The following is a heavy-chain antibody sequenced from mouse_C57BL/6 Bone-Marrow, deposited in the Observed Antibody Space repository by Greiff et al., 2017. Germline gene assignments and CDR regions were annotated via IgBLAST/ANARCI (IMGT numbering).Heavy chain of an antibody. D-gene: IGHD5-5*01. CDR1: GFSFNTYA. Sequence: EVQGVESGGGLVQPKGSLKLSCAASGFSFNTYAMNWVRQAPGQGLEWVARIRSKSNNYATYYADSVKDRFTISRDDSESMLYLQMNNLKTEDTAMYYCVYHPFAYWGQGTLVTVSA. CDR3: VYHPFAY. V-gene: IGHV10-1*01. J-gene: IGHJ3*01. CDR2: IRSKSNNYAT.